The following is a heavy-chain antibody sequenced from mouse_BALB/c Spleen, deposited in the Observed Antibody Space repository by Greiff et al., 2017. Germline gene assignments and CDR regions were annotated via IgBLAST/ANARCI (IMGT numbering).Heavy chain of an antibody. CDR1: GYSITSGYY. J-gene: IGHJ2*01. D-gene: IGHD1-1*01. CDR2: ISYDGSN. V-gene: IGHV3-6*02. CDR3: ARRGSGYYFDY. Sequence: EVQLQESGPGLVKPSQSLSLTCSVTGYSITSGYYWNWIRQFPGNKLEWMGYISYDGSNNYNPSLKNRISITRDTSKNQFFLKLNSVTTEDTATYYCARRGSGYYFDYWGQGTTLTVSS.